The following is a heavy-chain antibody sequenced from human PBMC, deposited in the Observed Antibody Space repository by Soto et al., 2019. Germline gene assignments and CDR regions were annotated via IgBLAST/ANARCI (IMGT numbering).Heavy chain of an antibody. D-gene: IGHD2-2*01. V-gene: IGHV3-74*03. CDR3: AREAGYCSRTSCYRRAFDT. CDR2: INTDGGSS. Sequence: EVQLVESGGDLVQPGGSLRLSCAASGFTFSGHWMHWVRQVPGKGLEWVSRINTDGGSSAYADSVKGRFTMSRDNAKNTLYLQMNGLRAEDTAVYYCAREAGYCSRTSCYRRAFDTWGQGTTVTVSS. J-gene: IGHJ3*02. CDR1: GFTFSGHW.